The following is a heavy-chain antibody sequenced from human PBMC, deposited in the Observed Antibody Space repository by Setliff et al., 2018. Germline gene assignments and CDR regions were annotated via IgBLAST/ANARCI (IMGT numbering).Heavy chain of an antibody. CDR2: INPDGSIT. CDR1: GFTFSRYW. D-gene: IGHD7-27*01. Sequence: PGGSLSLSCAASGFTFSRYWMYWVRQVPGKGLVWVSRINPDGSITNYADSVRGRFTISRDNAKNTLYLQMNSLRAEDTAVYFCASIDWGENFYNTDVWGKGTTVTVSS. V-gene: IGHV3-74*01. J-gene: IGHJ6*03. CDR3: ASIDWGENFYNTDV.